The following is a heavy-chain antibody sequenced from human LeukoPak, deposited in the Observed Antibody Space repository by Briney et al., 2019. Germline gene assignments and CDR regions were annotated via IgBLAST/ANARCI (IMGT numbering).Heavy chain of an antibody. CDR3: ARDPPAMAADDAFDI. J-gene: IGHJ3*02. CDR1: GGSFSGYY. V-gene: IGHV4-4*08. Sequence: SETLSLTCSVYGGSFSGYYWSWIRQPPGKGLEWIGRIYTSGSTNYNPSLKSRVTISVDTSKNQFSLKLSSVTAADTAVYYCARDPPAMAADDAFDIWGQGTMVTVSS. D-gene: IGHD5-18*01. CDR2: IYTSGST.